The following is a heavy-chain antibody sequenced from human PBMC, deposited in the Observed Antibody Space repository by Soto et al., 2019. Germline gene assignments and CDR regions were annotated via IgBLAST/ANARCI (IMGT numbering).Heavy chain of an antibody. J-gene: IGHJ6*02. Sequence: PGGSLRLSCAASGFTFDDYTMHWVRQAPGKGLEWVSLISWDGGSTYYADSVKGRFTISRDNSKNSLYLQMNSLRTEDTALYYCAKDPGERPRGPPYYYDYGMDVWGQGTTVTVSS. CDR2: ISWDGGST. CDR3: AKDPGERPRGPPYYYDYGMDV. D-gene: IGHD2-21*01. CDR1: GFTFDDYT. V-gene: IGHV3-43*01.